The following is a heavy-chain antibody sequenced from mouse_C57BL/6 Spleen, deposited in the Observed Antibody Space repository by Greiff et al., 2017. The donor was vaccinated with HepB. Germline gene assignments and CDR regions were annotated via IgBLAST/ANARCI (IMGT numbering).Heavy chain of an antibody. Sequence: QVQLQQPGAELVRPGSSVKLSCKASGYTFTSYWMHWVKQRPIQGLEWIGNIDPSDSETHYNQKFKDKATLTVDKSSSTAYMQLSSLTSEDSAVYYCAREPYGSSPYAMDYWGQGTSVTVSS. CDR1: GYTFTSYW. CDR3: AREPYGSSPYAMDY. CDR2: IDPSDSET. D-gene: IGHD1-1*01. V-gene: IGHV1-52*01. J-gene: IGHJ4*01.